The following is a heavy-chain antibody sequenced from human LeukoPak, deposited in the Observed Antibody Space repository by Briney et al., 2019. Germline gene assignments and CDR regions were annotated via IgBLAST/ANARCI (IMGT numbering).Heavy chain of an antibody. D-gene: IGHD2-2*01. V-gene: IGHV3-30-3*01. Sequence: GGSLRLSCIASGFTFSSYAIHWVRQAPGKGLEWVAVISNDGSNKLYADSVKGRFTISRDNSKNTVYLQMNSLRAEDTAVYYCARDQLSVVVPAAEGAFDIWGQGTMVTVSS. CDR3: ARDQLSVVVPAAEGAFDI. J-gene: IGHJ3*02. CDR1: GFTFSSYA. CDR2: ISNDGSNK.